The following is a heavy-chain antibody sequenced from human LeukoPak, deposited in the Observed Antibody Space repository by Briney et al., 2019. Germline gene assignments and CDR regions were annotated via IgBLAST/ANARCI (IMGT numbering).Heavy chain of an antibody. Sequence: ASVKVSCKASGYTFTGYYMHWVRQAPGQGLEWMGWINPNSGGTNYAQKFQGRATMTRDTSISTAYMELSRLRSEDTAVYYCARDPVDSSGYFVPFDFWGQGTLVTVSS. CDR1: GYTFTGYY. J-gene: IGHJ4*02. V-gene: IGHV1-2*02. CDR3: ARDPVDSSGYFVPFDF. D-gene: IGHD3-22*01. CDR2: INPNSGGT.